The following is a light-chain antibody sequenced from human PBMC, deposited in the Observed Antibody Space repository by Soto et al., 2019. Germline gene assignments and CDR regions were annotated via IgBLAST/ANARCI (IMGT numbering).Light chain of an antibody. CDR2: EVT. CDR3: SSYTTSRTLV. V-gene: IGLV2-14*01. J-gene: IGLJ3*02. CDR1: SSDVGGYNH. Sequence: QSVLTQPASVSGSPGQSITISCTGTSSDVGGYNHVSWFQQHPGKAPKLIIFEVTNRPSGVSNRFSGSKSGNTASLTLSGLQAEDEAHYYCSSYTTSRTLVFGGGTKLTVL.